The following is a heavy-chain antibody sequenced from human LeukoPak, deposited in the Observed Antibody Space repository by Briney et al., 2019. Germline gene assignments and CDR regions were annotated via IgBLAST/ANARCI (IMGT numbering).Heavy chain of an antibody. Sequence: SVKVSCKASGGTFSSYAISWVRQAPGQGLEWMGGIIAIFGKANYAQKFQGRVTITADKSTSTAYMELSSLRSEDTAVYYCARGNTTRGGDYGMDVWGKETTVTVSS. CDR2: IIAIFGKA. D-gene: IGHD3-16*01. CDR1: GGTFSSYA. CDR3: ARGNTTRGGDYGMDV. J-gene: IGHJ6*04. V-gene: IGHV1-69*06.